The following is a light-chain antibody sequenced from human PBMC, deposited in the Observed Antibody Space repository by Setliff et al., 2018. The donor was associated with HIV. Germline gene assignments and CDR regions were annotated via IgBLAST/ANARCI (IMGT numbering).Light chain of an antibody. CDR1: INDVGSYNY. Sequence: QSALTQPASVSGSPGQSIAISCTGSINDVGSYNYVSWYQQHPGKAPKLMIYDVGDRPSGVPDRFSGSKSGNTASLTTSGLRADDEADYYCSSYAVGSTPAVFGTGTKVTVL. V-gene: IGLV2-14*03. CDR2: DVG. J-gene: IGLJ1*01. CDR3: SSYAVGSTPAV.